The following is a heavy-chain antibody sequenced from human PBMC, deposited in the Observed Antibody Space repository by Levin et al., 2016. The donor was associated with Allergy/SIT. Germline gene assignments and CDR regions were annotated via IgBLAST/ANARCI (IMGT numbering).Heavy chain of an antibody. CDR2: VSYSGDT. CDR3: ASECQSYYGCPTYYAMDV. CDR1: RASISGGHYY. D-gene: IGHD3-22*01. V-gene: IGHV4-39*01. J-gene: IGHJ6*02. Sequence: SETLSLTCTVSRASISGGHYYWGWVRQAPGKGLEWIGSVSYSGDTFYTPSLKSRLSISIDTSKNEFSLKLRSVTAADTGVYYCASECQSYYGCPTYYAMDVWGQGTTVSVSS.